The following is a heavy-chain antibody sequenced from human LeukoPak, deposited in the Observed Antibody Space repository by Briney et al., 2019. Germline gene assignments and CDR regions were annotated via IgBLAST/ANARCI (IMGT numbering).Heavy chain of an antibody. V-gene: IGHV3-11*01. CDR1: GFSFSDYY. J-gene: IGHJ6*02. Sequence: GGSLRLSCVASGFSFSDYYMTWIRQAPGKGLEWVSYSSSSGSTIYHADSVKGRFAISRDNARNSLYLQINSLRAEDTAVCYCAGGSSHYKGMDVWGQGTTVTVSS. CDR3: AGGSSHYKGMDV. CDR2: SSSSGSTI.